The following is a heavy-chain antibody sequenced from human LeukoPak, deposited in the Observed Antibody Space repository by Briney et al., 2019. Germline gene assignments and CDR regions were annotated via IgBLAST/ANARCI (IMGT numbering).Heavy chain of an antibody. Sequence: SETLSLTCSASGASISSSSHFWGWIRQPPGKGLEWIGSIYYLGRTYYNPSLKSRVTISVDTSKNQFSLRLTSVSAADTAVYYCARDGWKQLVGWFDSWGQGTLVTVSS. V-gene: IGHV4-39*07. D-gene: IGHD6-13*01. CDR1: GASISSSSHF. CDR2: IYYLGRT. J-gene: IGHJ5*01. CDR3: ARDGWKQLVGWFDS.